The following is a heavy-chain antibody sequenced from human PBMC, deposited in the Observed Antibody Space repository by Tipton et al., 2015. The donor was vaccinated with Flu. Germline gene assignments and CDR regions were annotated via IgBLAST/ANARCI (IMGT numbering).Heavy chain of an antibody. CDR1: GFTFSASA. CDR3: TGDYVNSDY. CDR2: IRGKADAYAT. Sequence: QLVQSGGGLVRPGGSLKLSCAASGFTFSASAMQWVRRASGRGWEWLGRIRGKADAYATTYAASVKGRFTISREDSKNTAYLQMNSVKTEDTALYYCTGDYVNSDYWGQGTLVTVFS. J-gene: IGHJ4*02. V-gene: IGHV3-73*01. D-gene: IGHD4-17*01.